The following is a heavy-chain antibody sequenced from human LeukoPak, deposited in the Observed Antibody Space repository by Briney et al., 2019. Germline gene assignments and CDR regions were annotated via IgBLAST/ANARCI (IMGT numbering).Heavy chain of an antibody. CDR1: GYTFTSYG. Sequence: GASVKVSCKASGYTFTSYGISWVRQAPGQGLEWMGWISAYNGNTNYAQKLQGRVTMTTDTSTSTAYMELRSLRSDDTAVYYCARHSIPGYSSDLYYYYMDVWRKGTTVTVSS. D-gene: IGHD6-19*01. V-gene: IGHV1-18*01. CDR2: ISAYNGNT. CDR3: ARHSIPGYSSDLYYYYMDV. J-gene: IGHJ6*03.